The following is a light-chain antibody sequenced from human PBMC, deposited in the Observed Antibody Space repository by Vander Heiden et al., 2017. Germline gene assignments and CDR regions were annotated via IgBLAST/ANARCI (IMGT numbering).Light chain of an antibody. Sequence: SVLTQPPSVSGAPGQRVTISCTGSSSNIGAGYDVHWYQQLPGTAPKLLIYGNSNRPSGAPDRFSGSKSGTSASLAITGLQAEDEADYYCQSYDSSRSGHVVFGGGTKLTVL. CDR2: GNS. CDR3: QSYDSSRSGHVV. V-gene: IGLV1-40*01. CDR1: SSNIGAGYD. J-gene: IGLJ2*01.